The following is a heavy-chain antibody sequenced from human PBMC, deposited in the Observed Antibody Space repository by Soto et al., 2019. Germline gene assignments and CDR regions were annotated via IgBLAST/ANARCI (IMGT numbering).Heavy chain of an antibody. CDR3: AKVNTDYGGVGSSGWSPFDY. V-gene: IGHV3-30*18. CDR1: GFTFSSYG. Sequence: FLRLSCAASGFTFSSYGMHWVRQAPGKGLEWVAVISYDGSNKYYADSVKGRFTISRDNSKNTLYLQMNSLRAEDTAVYYCAKVNTDYGGVGSSGWSPFDYWGQGTLVTVSS. J-gene: IGHJ4*02. CDR2: ISYDGSNK. D-gene: IGHD6-19*01.